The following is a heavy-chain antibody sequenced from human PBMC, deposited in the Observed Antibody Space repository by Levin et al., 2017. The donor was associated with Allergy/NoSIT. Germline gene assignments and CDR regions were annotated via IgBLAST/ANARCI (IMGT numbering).Heavy chain of an antibody. V-gene: IGHV4-61*01. D-gene: IGHD3-10*01. J-gene: IGHJ5*02. CDR1: GGSVSVSSGTYY. Sequence: SSETLSLTCTVSGGSVSVSSGTYYWNWIRQPPGKGLEWIGYIYSSGRTKYNPSLKSRVSISVDTSKNQFSLKLSSVTAADTAVYFCARGEYYYGSGNWFDPWGQGTLVTVSS. CDR2: IYSSGRT. CDR3: ARGEYYYGSGNWFDP.